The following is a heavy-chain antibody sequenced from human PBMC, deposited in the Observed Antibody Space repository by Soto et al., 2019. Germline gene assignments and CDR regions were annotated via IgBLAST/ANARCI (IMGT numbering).Heavy chain of an antibody. V-gene: IGHV3-30*18. Sequence: GGSLRLSCAASGFTFSSYGMHWVRQAPGKGLEWVAVISYDGSNKYYADSVKGRFTISRDNSKNTLYLQMNSLRAEDTAVYYCAKGTVVPAAFDHFDYWGQGTLVTVSS. J-gene: IGHJ4*02. CDR3: AKGTVVPAAFDHFDY. CDR2: ISYDGSNK. CDR1: GFTFSSYG. D-gene: IGHD2-2*01.